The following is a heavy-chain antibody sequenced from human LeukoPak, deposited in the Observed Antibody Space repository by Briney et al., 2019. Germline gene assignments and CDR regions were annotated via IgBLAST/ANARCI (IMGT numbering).Heavy chain of an antibody. CDR2: INHSGST. Sequence: SETLSLTCAVYGGSFSGYYWSWIRQPPGEGLEWIGEINHSGSTNYNPSLKSRVTISVDTSKNQFSLKLSSVTAADTAVYYCARVKVVTGYYFDYWGQGTLVTVSS. CDR3: ARVKVVTGYYFDY. V-gene: IGHV4-34*01. J-gene: IGHJ4*02. CDR1: GGSFSGYY. D-gene: IGHD4-23*01.